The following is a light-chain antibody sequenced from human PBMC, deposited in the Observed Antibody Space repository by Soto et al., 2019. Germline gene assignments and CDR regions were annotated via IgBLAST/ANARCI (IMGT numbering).Light chain of an antibody. Sequence: SYELTQPPSVSVAPEKTATITCGGNNIGNKREHWYRQKPGQAPVLVISYDSDRPSGIPERFSGSNSGNTATLTISRVEDGDEADYYCQVWDIMTDNYVFGPGTKVTAL. CDR3: QVWDIMTDNYV. V-gene: IGLV3-21*04. CDR1: NIGNKR. CDR2: YDS. J-gene: IGLJ1*01.